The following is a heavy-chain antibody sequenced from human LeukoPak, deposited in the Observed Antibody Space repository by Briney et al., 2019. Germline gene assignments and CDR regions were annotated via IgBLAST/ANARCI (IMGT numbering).Heavy chain of an antibody. CDR1: GGSISSSSYY. CDR3: ARTKNWHYYYYYMDV. D-gene: IGHD1-1*01. CDR2: IYTSGST. V-gene: IGHV4-61*02. Sequence: PSETLSLTCTVSGGSISSSSYYWSWIRQPAGKGLEWIGRIYTSGSTNYNPSLKSRVTISVDTSKNQFSLKLSSVTAADTAVYYCARTKNWHYYYYYMDVWGKGTTVTISS. J-gene: IGHJ6*03.